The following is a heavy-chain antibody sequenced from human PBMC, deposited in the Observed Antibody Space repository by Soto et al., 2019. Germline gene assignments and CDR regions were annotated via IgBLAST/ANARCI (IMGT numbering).Heavy chain of an antibody. CDR1: GDSVSSSSVT. J-gene: IGHJ4*02. V-gene: IGHV6-1*01. CDR3: VRLIGNSWLGS. CDR2: TYYRSKWYN. D-gene: IGHD3-9*01. Sequence: SQTLSLTCAISGDSVSSSSVTWNWIRQSPSRGLEWLGRTYYRSKWYNDYAESVKSRITINPDTSKNQFSLHLNSVTPEDTAAYYCVRLIGNSWLGSWGKESLFT.